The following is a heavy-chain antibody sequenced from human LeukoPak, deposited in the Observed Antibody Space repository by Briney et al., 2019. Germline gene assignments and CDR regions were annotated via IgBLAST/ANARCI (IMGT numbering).Heavy chain of an antibody. CDR3: ARGEKGGPYYETDY. V-gene: IGHV3-21*01. Sequence: PGGSLRLSCAASGFTFSSDSMNWVRQAPGKGLEWVSSISSSSSYIYYADSVKGRFTISRDNAKNSLYLQMNSLRAEDTAVYYCARGEKGGPYYETDYWGQGTLVTVSS. CDR1: GFTFSSDS. D-gene: IGHD3-22*01. J-gene: IGHJ4*02. CDR2: ISSSSSYI.